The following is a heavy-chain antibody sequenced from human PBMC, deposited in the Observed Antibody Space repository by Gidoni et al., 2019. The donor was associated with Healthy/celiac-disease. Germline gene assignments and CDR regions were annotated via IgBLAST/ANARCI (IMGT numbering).Heavy chain of an antibody. D-gene: IGHD4-17*01. J-gene: IGHJ5*02. CDR1: GFTFSSYS. V-gene: IGHV3-21*01. CDR2: ISSSSSYI. CDR3: ARDLYGDYMYNWFDP. Sequence: EVQLVESGGGLVKPGGSLRLSCAASGFTFSSYSMNWVRQAPGKGLEWVSSISSSSSYIYYADSGKGRFTISRDNAKNSLYLQINSLRAEDTAVYYCARDLYGDYMYNWFDPWGQGTLVTVSS.